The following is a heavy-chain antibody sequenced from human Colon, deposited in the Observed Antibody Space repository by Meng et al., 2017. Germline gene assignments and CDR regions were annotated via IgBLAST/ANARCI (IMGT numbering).Heavy chain of an antibody. D-gene: IGHD5-18*01. J-gene: IGHJ4*02. CDR1: GDPFTNYG. Sequence: QVTLVHAAAEVKKPGASVKVYCKASGDPFTNYGISWVRQAPGQGLEWVGWITAHSGSTNYAQKFQGRVTMTTDTSTNTAYMELRSLGSDDTAVYYCARDQKYSFGTYFFDFWGQGTLVTVSS. V-gene: IGHV1-18*01. CDR2: ITAHSGST. CDR3: ARDQKYSFGTYFFDF.